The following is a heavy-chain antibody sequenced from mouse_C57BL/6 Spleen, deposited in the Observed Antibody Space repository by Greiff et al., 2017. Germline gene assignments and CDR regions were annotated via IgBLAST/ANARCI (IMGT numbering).Heavy chain of an antibody. Sequence: EVQLQQSGPELVKPGASVKISCKASGYSFTGYYMNWVKQSPEKSLEWIGEINPSTGGTTYNQKFKAKATLTVDKSSSTAYMQLKSLTSEDSAVYYCARKDDGSRGYFDVWGTGTTVTVSS. CDR3: ARKDDGSRGYFDV. CDR2: INPSTGGT. J-gene: IGHJ1*03. D-gene: IGHD6-1*01. CDR1: GYSFTGYY. V-gene: IGHV1-42*01.